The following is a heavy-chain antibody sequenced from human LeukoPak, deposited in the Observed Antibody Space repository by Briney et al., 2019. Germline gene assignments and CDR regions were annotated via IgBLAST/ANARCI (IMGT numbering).Heavy chain of an antibody. D-gene: IGHD3-3*01. J-gene: IGHJ4*02. CDR3: ARDRNTDFWSGYYTNYFDY. V-gene: IGHV3-7*01. CDR1: GFTFSNYW. CDR2: TKQDGSEK. Sequence: GGSLRLSCAASGFTFSNYWMSWVRQAPGKGLEWVATTKQDGSEKYYVDSVKGRFTVSRDNAKKSLYLQMNSLRAEDTAVYYCARDRNTDFWSGYYTNYFDYWGQGTLVTVSS.